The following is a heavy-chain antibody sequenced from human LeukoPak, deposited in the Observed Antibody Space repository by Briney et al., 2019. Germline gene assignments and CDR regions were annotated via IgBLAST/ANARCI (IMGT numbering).Heavy chain of an antibody. J-gene: IGHJ4*02. V-gene: IGHV4-59*01. CDR3: ARESLCFGEFHLDY. Sequence: PSETLALTCTVSGGSSSSYYWSWIRQPPEKGLEWIGYIYYSGSTNYNPSLKRRVTISVDTSKNQLSLKLSSVTAADTAVYYCARESLCFGEFHLDYWGQGTLVTVSS. D-gene: IGHD3-10*01. CDR2: IYYSGST. CDR1: GGSSSSYY.